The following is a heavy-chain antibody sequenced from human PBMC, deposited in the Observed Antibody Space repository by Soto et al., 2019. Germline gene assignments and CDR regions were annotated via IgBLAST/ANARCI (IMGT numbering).Heavy chain of an antibody. CDR2: IISSSSYI. J-gene: IGHJ4*02. CDR1: GFTFSIYS. D-gene: IGHD6-6*01. V-gene: IGHV3-21*01. Sequence: GSLRLSCAASGFTFSIYSMNWARQAPGKGLEWVSSIISSSSYIYYADSVKGRFTISRDNAKNSLYLQMNSLRAEDTAVYYCAREVYSSSSPIDYWGQGTLVTVSS. CDR3: AREVYSSSSPIDY.